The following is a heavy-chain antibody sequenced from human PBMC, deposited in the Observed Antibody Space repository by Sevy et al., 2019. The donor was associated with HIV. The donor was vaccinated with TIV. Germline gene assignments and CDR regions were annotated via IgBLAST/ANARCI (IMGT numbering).Heavy chain of an antibody. J-gene: IGHJ5*02. D-gene: IGHD6-13*01. Sequence: SETLSLTCAVYGGSFSGYYWSWIRQPPGKGLVWIGEINHSGSTNYNPSLKSRVTISVDTSKNQFSLKLSSVTAADTAVYYCARGCIAAAGTGWFDPWGQGTLVTVSS. CDR1: GGSFSGYY. V-gene: IGHV4-34*01. CDR3: ARGCIAAAGTGWFDP. CDR2: INHSGST.